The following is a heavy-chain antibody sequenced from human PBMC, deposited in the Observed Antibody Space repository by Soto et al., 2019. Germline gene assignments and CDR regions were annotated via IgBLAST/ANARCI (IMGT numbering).Heavy chain of an antibody. CDR3: ARASNADYYDSSGYYPRPHAEYFQH. J-gene: IGHJ1*01. CDR1: GFTFSSYA. Sequence: GGSLRLSCAASGFTFSSYAMHWVRQVPGKGLEWVAVISYDGSNKYYADSVKGRFTISRDNSKNTLYLQMNSLRAEDTAVYYCARASNADYYDSSGYYPRPHAEYFQHWGQGTLVTVSS. CDR2: ISYDGSNK. D-gene: IGHD3-22*01. V-gene: IGHV3-30-3*01.